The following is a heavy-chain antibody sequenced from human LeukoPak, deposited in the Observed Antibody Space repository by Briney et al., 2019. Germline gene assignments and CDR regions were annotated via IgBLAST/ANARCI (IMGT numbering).Heavy chain of an antibody. CDR1: GYTFTDYF. D-gene: IGHD3-10*01. V-gene: IGHV1-2*02. CDR3: ARAGLSMVRGIITLNDHYAMDV. CDR2: INPDSGGT. J-gene: IGHJ6*02. Sequence: SVKVSCKASGYTFTDYFLHWVRQAPGQGLEWMGWINPDSGGTSYAQKFQGRVTMTRDTSISTAYMELSRLRPDDTAVYFCARAGLSMVRGIITLNDHYAMDVWGQGTTVTVSS.